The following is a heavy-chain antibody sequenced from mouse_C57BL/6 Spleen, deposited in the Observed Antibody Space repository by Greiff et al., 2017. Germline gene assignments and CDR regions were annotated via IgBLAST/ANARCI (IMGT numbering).Heavy chain of an antibody. V-gene: IGHV1-18*01. CDR1: GYTFTDYN. J-gene: IGHJ1*03. D-gene: IGHD1-1*01. Sequence: VQLQQSGPELVKPGASVKIPCKASGYTFTDYNMDWVKQSHGKSLEWIGDINPNNGGTIDNQKFKGKATLTVDKSSSTAYMELRSLTSEDTAVYYCARAGYYYGSSGYFDVWGTGTTVTVSS. CDR3: ARAGYYYGSSGYFDV. CDR2: INPNNGGT.